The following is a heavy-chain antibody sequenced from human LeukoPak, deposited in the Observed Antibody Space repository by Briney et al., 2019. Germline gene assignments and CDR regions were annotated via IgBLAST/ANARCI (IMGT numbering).Heavy chain of an antibody. V-gene: IGHV1-18*01. J-gene: IGHJ4*02. CDR2: ISAYNGNT. CDR3: ARATYYYGSGSRLVWPDY. D-gene: IGHD3-10*01. Sequence: ASVKVSCKASGYTFTSYGISWVRQAPGQGLEWMGWISAYNGNTNYAQKLQGRVTMTTDTSTSTAYMGLRSLRSDDTAVYYCARATYYYGSGSRLVWPDYWGQGTLVTVSS. CDR1: GYTFTSYG.